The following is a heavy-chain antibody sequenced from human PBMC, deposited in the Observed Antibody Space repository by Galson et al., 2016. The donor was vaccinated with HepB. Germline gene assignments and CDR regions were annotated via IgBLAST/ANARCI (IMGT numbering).Heavy chain of an antibody. J-gene: IGHJ5*02. CDR1: GYRFGSYG. V-gene: IGHV1-18*01. D-gene: IGHD2-21*01. CDR3: ARTGGGYCDGERCYNWFDP. Sequence: SVKVSCKASGYRFGSYGISWVRQAPGLGLEWMGWIKPSSGKTDYAQRFASRVTMTIDTSTTTAYMDLRSLTSDDTAVYYCARTGGGYCDGERCYNWFDPWGQGTLVSVSS. CDR2: IKPSSGKT.